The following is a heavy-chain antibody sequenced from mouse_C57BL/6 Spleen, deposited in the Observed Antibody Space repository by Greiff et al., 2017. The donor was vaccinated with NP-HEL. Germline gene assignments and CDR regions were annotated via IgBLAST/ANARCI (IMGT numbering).Heavy chain of an antibody. Sequence: EVQLQQSGPELVKPGASVKISCKASGYSFTDYNMNWVKQSPGKSLEWIGEINPNYGTTSYNQKFKGKATLTVDQSSSTAYMQLNSLTSEDSAVYYGAREGYYGSSYCYAMDYWGQGTSVTVSA. V-gene: IGHV1-39*01. D-gene: IGHD1-1*01. CDR3: AREGYYGSSYCYAMDY. CDR1: GYSFTDYN. J-gene: IGHJ4*01. CDR2: INPNYGTT.